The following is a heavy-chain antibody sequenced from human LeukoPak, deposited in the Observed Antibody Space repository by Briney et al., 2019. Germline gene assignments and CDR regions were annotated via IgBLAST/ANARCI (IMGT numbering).Heavy chain of an antibody. J-gene: IGHJ4*02. D-gene: IGHD3-10*01. V-gene: IGHV2-5*01. CDR2: IYWNDDK. Sequence: SGPTLVNPTQTLTLTCTFSGFSLSTSGVGVGWVRQPPGKALEWLAFIYWNDDKRYSPSLKSRLTITKDTSKNQVVLTMTNMDPLDTATYYCAGSGNYLYYFDYWGQGTLVTVSS. CDR3: AGSGNYLYYFDY. CDR1: GFSLSTSGVG.